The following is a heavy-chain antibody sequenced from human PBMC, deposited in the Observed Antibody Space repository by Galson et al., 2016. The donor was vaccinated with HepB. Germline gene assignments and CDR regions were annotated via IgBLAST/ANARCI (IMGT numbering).Heavy chain of an antibody. V-gene: IGHV3-21*06. CDR3: TRDLVAVAATH. D-gene: IGHD6-19*01. CDR1: GFAFSNYN. Sequence: SLRLSCAASGFAFSNYNINWVRQAPGKGLEWVSSISSSSSYIYYADSVRGRFTISRDNAKNSLYLEMNSLRAEDTAVYYCTRDLVAVAATHWGQGTLVTVSS. J-gene: IGHJ4*02. CDR2: ISSSSSYI.